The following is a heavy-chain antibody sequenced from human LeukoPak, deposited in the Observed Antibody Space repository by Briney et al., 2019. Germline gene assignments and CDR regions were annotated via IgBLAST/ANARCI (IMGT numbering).Heavy chain of an antibody. CDR2: IYYSGST. CDR1: GGSISSSSYY. J-gene: IGHJ3*02. D-gene: IGHD3-9*01. V-gene: IGHV4-39*07. Sequence: SETLSLTCTVSGGSISSSSYYWGWIRQPPGKGLEWIGSIYYSGSTYYNPPLKSRVTISVDTSKNQFSLKLSSVTAADTAVYYCAREGGRYRPRAFDIWGQGTMVTVSS. CDR3: AREGGRYRPRAFDI.